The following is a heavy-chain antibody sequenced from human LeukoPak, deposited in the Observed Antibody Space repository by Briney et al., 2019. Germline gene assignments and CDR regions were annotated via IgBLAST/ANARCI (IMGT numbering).Heavy chain of an antibody. V-gene: IGHV4-59*01. D-gene: IGHD6-25*01. CDR2: IYYSGST. CDR1: GGSISSYY. CDR3: AAGSASRSDY. Sequence: SETLSLTCTVSGGSISSYYWSWIRQPPGKGLEWIGYIYYSGSTNYNPSLKSRVTISVDTSKNQFSLKLSSVTAADTAVYYCAAGSASRSDYWGQGTLVTVSS. J-gene: IGHJ4*02.